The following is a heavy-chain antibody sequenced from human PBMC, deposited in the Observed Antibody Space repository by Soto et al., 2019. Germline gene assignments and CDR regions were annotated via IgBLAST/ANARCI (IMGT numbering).Heavy chain of an antibody. CDR3: AKDLAGSSWYPGFDY. D-gene: IGHD6-13*01. J-gene: IGHJ4*02. V-gene: IGHV3-23*01. CDR1: GFTFSSYA. Sequence: GGSLRLSCAASGFTFSSYAMSWVRQAPGKGLEWVSAISGSGGSTYYADSVKGRFTISRDNSKNTLYLQMNSLRAEDTAVYYCAKDLAGSSWYPGFDYWGQGTLVTVSS. CDR2: ISGSGGST.